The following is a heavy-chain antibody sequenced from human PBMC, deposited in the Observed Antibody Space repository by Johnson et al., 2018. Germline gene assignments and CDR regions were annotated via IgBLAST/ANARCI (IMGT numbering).Heavy chain of an antibody. CDR1: GFTFSSHG. Sequence: QVQLQESGGGVVQPGGSLRLSCAASGFTFSSHGMHWVRQAPCKGLEWVAVISHDESKKYYAASVKGRFTISRDKSKKTLYLQMNSLRVEDKAGYYCAKSEFWSGYTYYGLDVWGQGTTVTVSS. J-gene: IGHJ6*02. D-gene: IGHD3-3*01. V-gene: IGHV3-30*18. CDR3: AKSEFWSGYTYYGLDV. CDR2: ISHDESKK.